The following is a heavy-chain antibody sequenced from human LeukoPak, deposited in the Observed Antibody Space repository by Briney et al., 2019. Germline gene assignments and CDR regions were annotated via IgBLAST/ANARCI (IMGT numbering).Heavy chain of an antibody. CDR1: GGSISSNY. CDR3: ARQPRNYYGMDV. CDR2: IYTSGST. Sequence: SETLSLTCTVSGGSISSNYWSWIRQPAGKGLEWIGRIYTSGSTNYNPSPKSRVTMSVDTSKNQFSLKLTSVTAADTAVYYCARQPRNYYGMDVWGQGTTVTVSS. V-gene: IGHV4-4*07. J-gene: IGHJ6*02. D-gene: IGHD6-19*01.